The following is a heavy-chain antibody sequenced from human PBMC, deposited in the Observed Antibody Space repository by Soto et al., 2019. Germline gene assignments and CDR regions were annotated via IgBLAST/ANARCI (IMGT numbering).Heavy chain of an antibody. CDR1: GFTFSSYA. J-gene: IGHJ4*02. D-gene: IGHD2-2*01. CDR3: SRGLSHQLAGGYFDY. Sequence: GGSLRLSCAASGFTFSSYAMHWVRQAPGKGLEWVAVISYDGSNKYYADSVKGRFTISRDNSKNTLYLQMNSLRAEDTAVYYCSRGLSHQLAGGYFDYWGQGTLVTVSS. CDR2: ISYDGSNK. V-gene: IGHV3-30-3*01.